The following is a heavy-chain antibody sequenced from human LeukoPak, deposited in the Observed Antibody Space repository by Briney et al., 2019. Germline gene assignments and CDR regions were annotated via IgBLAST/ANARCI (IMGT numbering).Heavy chain of an antibody. CDR1: GFTLSSYA. CDR3: ARDLERWLQLRGGEYYFDY. CDR2: ISSSSSYI. V-gene: IGHV3-21*01. Sequence: GGSLRLSCAASGFTLSSYAMSWVRQAPGKGLEWVSSISSSSSYIYYADSVKGRFTISRDNAKDSLYLQMNSLRAEDTAVYYCARDLERWLQLRGGEYYFDYWGQGTLVTVSS. J-gene: IGHJ4*02. D-gene: IGHD5-24*01.